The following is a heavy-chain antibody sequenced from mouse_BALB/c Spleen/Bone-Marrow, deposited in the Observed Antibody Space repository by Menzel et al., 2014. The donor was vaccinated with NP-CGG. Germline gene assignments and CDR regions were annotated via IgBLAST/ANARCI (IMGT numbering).Heavy chain of an antibody. CDR2: INPDSSTI. D-gene: IGHD2-3*01. Sequence: EVQGVESGGGLGQPGGSLKLSCAASGFDFSGFWVGWVRQGPGEGVEWIGEINPDSSTINYTPSLKDRFIISRDNAKNTLYLQMSKVRSEDTALYYCARLGYYWGFAYWGQGTLVTVSA. J-gene: IGHJ3*01. CDR3: ARLGYYWGFAY. V-gene: IGHV4-1*02. CDR1: GFDFSGFW.